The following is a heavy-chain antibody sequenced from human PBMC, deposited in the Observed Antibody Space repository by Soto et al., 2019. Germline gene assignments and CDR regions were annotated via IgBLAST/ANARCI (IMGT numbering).Heavy chain of an antibody. CDR1: GYTFTSFD. CDR3: ARASYGSGSYYLPDMDV. J-gene: IGHJ6*02. V-gene: IGHV1-8*01. Sequence: VPLVQSGAEVKKPGASVKVSCKVSGYTFTSFDINWVRQATGQGLEWMGWMNPSTGATGYAEKFQGRVTMTRDTSISTAYMELSGLRSEDTAEYFCARASYGSGSYYLPDMDVWGQGTTVTVSS. CDR2: MNPSTGAT. D-gene: IGHD3-10*01.